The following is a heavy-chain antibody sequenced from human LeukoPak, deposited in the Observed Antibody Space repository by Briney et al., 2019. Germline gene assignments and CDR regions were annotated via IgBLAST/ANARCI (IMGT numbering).Heavy chain of an antibody. CDR2: IYSGGST. D-gene: IGHD6-6*01. Sequence: PGGSLRLSCAASGFTVSSNYMSWVRQAPGKGLEWVSVIYSGGSTYYADSVMGRFTISRDNSKNTLYLQMNSLRAEDTAVYYCARSSSIAARYFDYWGQGTLVTVSS. V-gene: IGHV3-66*02. CDR1: GFTVSSNY. CDR3: ARSSSIAARYFDY. J-gene: IGHJ4*02.